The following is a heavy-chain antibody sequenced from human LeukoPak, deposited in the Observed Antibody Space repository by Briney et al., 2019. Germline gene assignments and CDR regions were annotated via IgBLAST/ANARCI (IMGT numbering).Heavy chain of an antibody. CDR2: FDPEDGET. CDR3: ATDSGATGPYYYYYYGMDV. J-gene: IGHJ6*02. CDR1: GYTLTELS. V-gene: IGHV1-24*01. D-gene: IGHD1-26*01. Sequence: ASVKVSCKVSGYTLTELSMHWVRQARGKGLEWMGGFDPEDGETIYAQKFQGRVTMTEDTSTDTAYMELSSLRSEDTAVYYCATDSGATGPYYYYYYGMDVWGQGTTVTVSS.